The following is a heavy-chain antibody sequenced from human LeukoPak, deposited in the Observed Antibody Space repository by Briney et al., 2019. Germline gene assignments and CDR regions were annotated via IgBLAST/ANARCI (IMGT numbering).Heavy chain of an antibody. CDR2: IYSGGST. Sequence: EGSLRLSCAASEFSVGSNYMTWVRQAPGKGLEWVSLIYSGGSTYYADSVKGRFTISRDNSKNTLYLQMNSLRAEDTAVYYCARGPSSYHNTGGQGTLVTVSS. CDR3: ARGPSSYHNT. J-gene: IGHJ4*02. CDR1: EFSVGSNY. V-gene: IGHV3-66*01. D-gene: IGHD5-12*01.